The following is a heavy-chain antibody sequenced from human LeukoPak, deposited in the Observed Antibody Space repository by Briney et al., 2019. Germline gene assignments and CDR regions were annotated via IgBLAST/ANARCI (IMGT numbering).Heavy chain of an antibody. V-gene: IGHV4-4*07. D-gene: IGHD3-10*01. J-gene: IGHJ3*02. CDR2: IYTSGST. Sequence: SETLSLTCTVSGGFLSSYYWKWIRQPAGKGLEWIGRIYTSGSTNYNPSLKSRVTMSVDTSKTQFSLKLSSVTAADPAVYYCARDKSRTYGSADAFDIWGQGTMVTVSS. CDR3: ARDKSRTYGSADAFDI. CDR1: GGFLSSYY.